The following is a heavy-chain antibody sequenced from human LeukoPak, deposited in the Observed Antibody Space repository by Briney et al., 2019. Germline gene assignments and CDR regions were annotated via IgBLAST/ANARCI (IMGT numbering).Heavy chain of an antibody. D-gene: IGHD3-22*01. Sequence: GASVKVSCKASGASGYTFSRHAIYWVRQAPGQRLEWMGWIDAGNGNTKYSQKLQGRVAITRDTSASTAYMELSSLRSEDTAVYYCASESIGNTYFDYWGQGTLVTVPS. CDR1: GYTFSRHA. CDR3: ASESIGNTYFDY. CDR2: IDAGNGNT. J-gene: IGHJ4*02. V-gene: IGHV1-3*01.